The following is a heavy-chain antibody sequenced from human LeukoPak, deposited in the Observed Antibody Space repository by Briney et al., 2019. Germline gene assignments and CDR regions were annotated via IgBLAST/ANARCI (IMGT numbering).Heavy chain of an antibody. CDR3: AKDPARGLLWFGELPYFDY. D-gene: IGHD3-10*01. J-gene: IGHJ4*02. CDR2: ITGDGVYT. V-gene: IGHV3-23*01. Sequence: GGSLRLSCVVSGLTFSNYAMTWVRQAPGKGLEWLSAITGDGVYTYYADSVKGRFTISRDNSKNTLYLQMNSLRAEDTAVYYCAKDPARGLLWFGELPYFDYWGQGTLVTVSS. CDR1: GLTFSNYA.